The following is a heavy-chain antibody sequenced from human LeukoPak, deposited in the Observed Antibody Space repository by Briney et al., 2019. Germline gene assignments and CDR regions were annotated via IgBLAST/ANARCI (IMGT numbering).Heavy chain of an antibody. V-gene: IGHV4-39*01. CDR1: GGSISSGGYY. CDR2: IYYSGST. D-gene: IGHD4-17*01. Sequence: PSETLSLTCTVSGGSISSGGYYWSWIRQHPGKGLEWIGYIYYSGSTYYNPSLKSRVTISVDTSKNQFSLKLSSVTAADTAVYYCARRATRIYGDCFDYWGQGTLVTVSS. CDR3: ARRATRIYGDCFDY. J-gene: IGHJ4*02.